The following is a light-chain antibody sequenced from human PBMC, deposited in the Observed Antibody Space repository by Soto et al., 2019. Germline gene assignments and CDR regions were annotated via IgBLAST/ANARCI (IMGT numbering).Light chain of an antibody. Sequence: QSVLTQPPSVSAAPGQKVTISCSGSSSNIGNNYVSWYQQPPGTAPKLLIYDNNKRPSGIPDRFSGSQSGTSATLGITGFQTGDEAYYYWGTWDSSLGAVVFGTGTKVTVL. CDR1: SSNIGNNY. J-gene: IGLJ1*01. V-gene: IGLV1-51*01. CDR3: GTWDSSLGAVV. CDR2: DNN.